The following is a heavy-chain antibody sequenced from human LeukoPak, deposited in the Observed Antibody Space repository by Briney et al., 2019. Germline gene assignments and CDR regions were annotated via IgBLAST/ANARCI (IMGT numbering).Heavy chain of an antibody. CDR2: ISSSSSYI. J-gene: IGHJ6*02. D-gene: IGHD6-13*01. CDR3: ARGAYSSSWSFMDV. V-gene: IGHV3-21*01. Sequence: GGSLRLSCAASGLTFSSYSMNWVRQAPGKGLEWVSSISSSSSYIYYADSVKGRFTISRDNAKNSLYLQMNSLRAEDTAVYYCARGAYSSSWSFMDVWGQGTTVTVSS. CDR1: GLTFSSYS.